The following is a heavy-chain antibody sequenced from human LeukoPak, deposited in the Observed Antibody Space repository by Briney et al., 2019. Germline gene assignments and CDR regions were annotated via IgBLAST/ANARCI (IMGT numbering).Heavy chain of an antibody. CDR2: IRYDGSNK. J-gene: IGHJ4*02. Sequence: PGGPLSLSWEPPGFTFSSYGMHWARQPPGKGLEGGAFIRYDGSNKYYADSVKGRFTISRDNSKTTLYLQMNSLRAEDTAVYYCAKDVPVAYFDYWGQGTLVTVSS. V-gene: IGHV3-30*02. CDR3: AKDVPVAYFDY. CDR1: GFTFSSYG.